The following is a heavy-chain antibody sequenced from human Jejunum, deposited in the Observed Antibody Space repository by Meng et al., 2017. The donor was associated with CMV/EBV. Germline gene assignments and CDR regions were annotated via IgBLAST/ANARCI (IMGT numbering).Heavy chain of an antibody. CDR2: IWYDGNKE. V-gene: IGHV3-33*06. CDR1: GFTFGSYG. CDR3: AKQDATYYFDS. Sequence: ATSGFTFGSYGMHWVRQAPGKGLEWVAVIWYDGNKESYVDSVKGRFSISRDSSKKTSYLQMTNLRAEDTAVYYCAKQDATYYFDSWGPGTLVTVSS. J-gene: IGHJ4*02.